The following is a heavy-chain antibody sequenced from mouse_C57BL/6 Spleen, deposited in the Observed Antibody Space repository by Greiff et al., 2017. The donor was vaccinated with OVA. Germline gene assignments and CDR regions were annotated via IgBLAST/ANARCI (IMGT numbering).Heavy chain of an antibody. CDR3: AKRGDYAMDY. Sequence: DVMLVESGGGLVQPGGSLKLSCAASGFTFSDYYMYWVRQTPEKRLEWVAYISNGGGSTYYPDTVKGRFTISRDNAKNTLYLQMSRLKSEDTAMYYCAKRGDYAMDYWGQGTSVTVSS. V-gene: IGHV5-12*01. CDR2: ISNGGGST. CDR1: GFTFSDYY. J-gene: IGHJ4*01.